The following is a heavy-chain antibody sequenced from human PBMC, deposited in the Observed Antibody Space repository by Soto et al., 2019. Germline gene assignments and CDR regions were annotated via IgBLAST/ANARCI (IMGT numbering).Heavy chain of an antibody. CDR2: IKGDETTS. J-gene: IGHJ4*02. Sequence: PGGSLRLSCAASGFTFTSYWMHWVRQAPGKGLLWMSRIKGDETTSSYADSVKGRFTISRDNAKNTVYLQMNSLRAEDTAVYYCARGAFGSYYVDYWGQGTLVTVSS. CDR1: GFTFTSYW. D-gene: IGHD3-10*01. CDR3: ARGAFGSYYVDY. V-gene: IGHV3-74*01.